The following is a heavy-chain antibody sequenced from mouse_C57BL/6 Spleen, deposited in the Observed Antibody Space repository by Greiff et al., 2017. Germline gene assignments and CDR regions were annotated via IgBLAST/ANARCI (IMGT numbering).Heavy chain of an antibody. CDR2: IYPGDGDT. CDR1: GYAFSSSW. J-gene: IGHJ4*01. Sequence: QVQLQQSGPELVKPGASVKISCKASGYAFSSSWMNWVKQRPGKGLEWIGRIYPGDGDTNYNGKFKGKATLTADKSSSTAYLQLSSLTSEDAAVYFCALNWDGAMDYWGQGTSVTVSS. V-gene: IGHV1-82*01. D-gene: IGHD4-1*02. CDR3: ALNWDGAMDY.